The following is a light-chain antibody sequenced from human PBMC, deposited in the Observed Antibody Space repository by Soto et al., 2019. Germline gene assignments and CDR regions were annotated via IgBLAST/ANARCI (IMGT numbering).Light chain of an antibody. CDR3: QQTYTIPFA. Sequence: DMQMTQSPSSLSASVGDRVTITCRPSQTIDNYLNWYQHKPGKAPKLLIYGASTLRSGVSSRFTGSASGTDFTLTIDNLQAEDFATYYCQQTYTIPFAFGQGTKLEI. J-gene: IGKJ2*01. CDR2: GAS. V-gene: IGKV1-39*01. CDR1: QTIDNY.